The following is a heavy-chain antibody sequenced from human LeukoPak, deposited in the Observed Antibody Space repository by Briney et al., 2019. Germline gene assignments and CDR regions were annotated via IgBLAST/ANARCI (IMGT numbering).Heavy chain of an antibody. CDR3: ARTYTSSWFKPFDL. CDR2: ISSSGSSI. D-gene: IGHD6-13*01. J-gene: IGHJ3*01. V-gene: IGHV3-48*03. Sequence: GGSLRLSCAASGFTFSSYEMNWVRQAPGKGLEWVSKISSSGSSIYYEDSVKGRFTISRDNAKNSLYLQMNSLRDEETAVYYCARTYTSSWFKPFDLWGQGTMVTVSS. CDR1: GFTFSSYE.